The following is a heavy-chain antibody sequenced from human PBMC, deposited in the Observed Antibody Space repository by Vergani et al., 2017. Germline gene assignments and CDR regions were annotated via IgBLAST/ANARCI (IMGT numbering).Heavy chain of an antibody. V-gene: IGHV4-59*01. D-gene: IGHD6-6*01. J-gene: IGHJ6*03. CDR3: AGGLGTGIAARYYYMDV. Sequence: QVQLQESGPGLVKPSETLSLTCTVSGGSISSYYWSWIRQPPGKRLEWIGYIYYSGSTNYNPSLKSRVTITVDTSKNQFSLKLSSVTAADTAVYYCAGGLGTGIAARYYYMDVWGKGTTVTVSS. CDR2: IYYSGST. CDR1: GGSISSYY.